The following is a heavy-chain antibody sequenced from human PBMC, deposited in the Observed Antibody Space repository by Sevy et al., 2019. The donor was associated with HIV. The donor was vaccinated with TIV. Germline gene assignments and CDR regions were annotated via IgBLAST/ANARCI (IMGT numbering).Heavy chain of an antibody. CDR2: IYYTGST. J-gene: IGHJ4*02. V-gene: IGHV4-59*08. D-gene: IGHD1-1*01. CDR3: ARHVSVNGGIDY. CDR1: GGSISSYY. Sequence: LPETLSLTCTVSGGSISSYYWSWIRQPPGKELEWIGYIYYTGSTNYNPSLKSRVTISVDTSKNQFSLKLTSVTAADTAVYFCARHVSVNGGIDYWGQGTLVTVSS.